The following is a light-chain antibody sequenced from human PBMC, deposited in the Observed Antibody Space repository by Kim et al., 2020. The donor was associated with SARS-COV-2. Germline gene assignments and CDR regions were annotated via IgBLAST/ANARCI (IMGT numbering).Light chain of an antibody. CDR1: QSVSSNY. CDR3: QHYSNSPLT. Sequence: SQGDRATFPCRASQSVSSNYLAWYQQKPGQAPRLLIYGASSRATGIPDRFSGSGSETDFILTISRLDPEDFAVYYCQHYSNSPLTFGGGTKVDIK. CDR2: GAS. V-gene: IGKV3-20*01. J-gene: IGKJ4*01.